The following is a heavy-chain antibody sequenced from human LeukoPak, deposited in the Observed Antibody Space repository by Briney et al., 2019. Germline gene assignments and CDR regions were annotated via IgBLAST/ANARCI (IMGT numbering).Heavy chain of an antibody. V-gene: IGHV1-69*04. CDR3: ARDGGPYSSSWPPDY. Sequence: SVKVSCKASGGTFSSYAISWVRQAPGQGLEWMGRIIPILGIANYAQKFQGRVTITADKSTSTAYMELSSLRSEDTAVYYCARDGGPYSSSWPPDYWGQGTLVTVSS. CDR1: GGTFSSYA. J-gene: IGHJ4*02. D-gene: IGHD6-13*01. CDR2: IIPILGIA.